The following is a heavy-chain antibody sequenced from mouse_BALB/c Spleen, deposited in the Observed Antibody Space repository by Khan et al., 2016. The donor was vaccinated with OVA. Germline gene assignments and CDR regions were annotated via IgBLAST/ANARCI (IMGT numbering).Heavy chain of an antibody. CDR2: ISRASSTT. J-gene: IGHJ1*01. D-gene: IGHD1-1*01. V-gene: IGHV5-17*02. Sequence: EVELVESGGGLVQPGGSRKLSCAASGFTFSSFGMHWVRQAPEKGLEWVAYISRASSTTYYADTVKGRSTISRDNPKNTPFLQLTSLTSEDTAMFVCATYGWWDWGAGTTVTVSS. CDR1: GFTFSSFG. CDR3: ATYGWWD.